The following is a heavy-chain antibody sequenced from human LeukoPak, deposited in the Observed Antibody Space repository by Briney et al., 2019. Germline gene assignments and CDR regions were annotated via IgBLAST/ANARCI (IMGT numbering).Heavy chain of an antibody. Sequence: GGSLRLSCAASGFTFSSYGMHWARQAPGKGLEWVAFIRYDGSEKYYADSVKGRFTVSRDNAKNSLYLQINSLRVGDTAVYFCARVGAATFYWYYMDVWGKGTTVTVSS. CDR2: IRYDGSEK. V-gene: IGHV3-30*02. CDR1: GFTFSSYG. D-gene: IGHD2-15*01. CDR3: ARVGAATFYWYYMDV. J-gene: IGHJ6*03.